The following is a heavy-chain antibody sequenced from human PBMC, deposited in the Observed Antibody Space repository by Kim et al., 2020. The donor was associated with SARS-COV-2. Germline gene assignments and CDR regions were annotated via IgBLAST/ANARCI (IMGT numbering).Heavy chain of an antibody. Sequence: SETLSLTCAVYGGSFSGYYWSWIRQPPGKGLEWIGEINHSGSTNYNPSLKSPVTISVDTSKNQFSLKLSSVTAADTAVYYCARDATIDYYYGMDVWGQGTTVTVSS. CDR1: GGSFSGYY. CDR3: ARDATIDYYYGMDV. V-gene: IGHV4-34*01. CDR2: INHSGST. D-gene: IGHD5-12*01. J-gene: IGHJ6*02.